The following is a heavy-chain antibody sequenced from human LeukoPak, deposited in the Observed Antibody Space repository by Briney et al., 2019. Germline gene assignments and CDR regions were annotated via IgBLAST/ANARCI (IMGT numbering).Heavy chain of an antibody. CDR3: AKGLPGFGDLLDVWNY. J-gene: IGHJ4*02. V-gene: IGHV3-23*01. Sequence: GGSLRLSCAASGFTFSSYAMSWVRQAPGKGLECISGFSDSGGSTYYADSVKGRFTISRDNSKNTLYLQMNSLRAEDTALYYCAKGLPGFGDLLDVWNYWGQGILVTVSS. CDR1: GFTFSSYA. CDR2: FSDSGGST. D-gene: IGHD3-10*01.